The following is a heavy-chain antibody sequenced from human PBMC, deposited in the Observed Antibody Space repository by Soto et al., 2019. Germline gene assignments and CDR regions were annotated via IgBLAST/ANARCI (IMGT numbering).Heavy chain of an antibody. V-gene: IGHV1-8*01. CDR1: GYTFTSYD. CDR3: ARGLLTMVRGEPNGMDV. D-gene: IGHD3-10*01. Sequence: ASVKVSCKASGYTFTSYDINWVRQATGQGLEWMGWMNPNSGNTGYAQKFQGRVTMTRNTSISTAYMELSSLRSEDTAVYYCARGLLTMVRGEPNGMDVWGQGTTVTVSS. J-gene: IGHJ6*02. CDR2: MNPNSGNT.